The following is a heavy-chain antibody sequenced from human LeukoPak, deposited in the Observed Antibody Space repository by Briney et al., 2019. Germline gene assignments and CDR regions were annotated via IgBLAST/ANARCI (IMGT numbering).Heavy chain of an antibody. J-gene: IGHJ4*02. CDR2: IWYDGSNK. D-gene: IGHD3-22*01. CDR1: GFTFSTYG. Sequence: GGSLRLSCVASGFTFSTYGMHWVRQAPGKGLEWVAIIWYDGSNKYYADSVKGRSTISRDNSKNTLYLQMNSLRAEDTAVYYCPRDPASWTYYDSSGYYDYWGQGTLVTVSS. CDR3: PRDPASWTYYDSSGYYDY. V-gene: IGHV3-33*01.